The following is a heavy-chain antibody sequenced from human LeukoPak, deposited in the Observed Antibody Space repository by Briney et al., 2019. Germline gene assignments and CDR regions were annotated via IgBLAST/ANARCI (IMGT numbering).Heavy chain of an antibody. CDR2: ISSSSSTI. CDR3: ASVTMIVSGYFDY. Sequence: PGGSLRLSCAASGFTFSSYSMNWVRQAPGKGLEWVSYISSSSSTIYYADSVKGRFTISRANAKNSLYLQMNSLRAEDTAVYYCASVTMIVSGYFDYWGQGTLVTVSS. CDR1: GFTFSSYS. J-gene: IGHJ4*02. V-gene: IGHV3-48*01. D-gene: IGHD3-22*01.